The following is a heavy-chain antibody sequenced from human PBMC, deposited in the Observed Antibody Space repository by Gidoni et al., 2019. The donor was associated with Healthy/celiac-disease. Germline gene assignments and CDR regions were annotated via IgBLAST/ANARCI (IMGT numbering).Heavy chain of an antibody. D-gene: IGHD3-16*01. Sequence: EVQLVESGGGLVKPGGSLRLSCAASGFTFSNAWMSWVRQAPGKGLEWVGRIKSKTDGGTTDYAAPVKGRFTISRDDSKNTLYLQMNSLKTEDTAVYYCTRMTTYYDGYFDYWGQGTLVTVSS. J-gene: IGHJ4*02. CDR1: GFTFSNAW. CDR2: IKSKTDGGTT. CDR3: TRMTTYYDGYFDY. V-gene: IGHV3-15*01.